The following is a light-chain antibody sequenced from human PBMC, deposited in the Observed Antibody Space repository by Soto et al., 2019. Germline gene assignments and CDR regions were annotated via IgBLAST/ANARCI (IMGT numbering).Light chain of an antibody. J-gene: IGKJ5*01. Sequence: EIVLPQSPATLSLSPGEGATLSGRASQSVTNSYLAWYQQKPGQAPRLLIYGASSRATGIPDRFSGSGSETDFTLTISRLEPEDLAVYYCQQYSSSPPITVGQGTRLEIK. CDR3: QQYSSSPPIT. CDR2: GAS. V-gene: IGKV3-20*01. CDR1: QSVTNSY.